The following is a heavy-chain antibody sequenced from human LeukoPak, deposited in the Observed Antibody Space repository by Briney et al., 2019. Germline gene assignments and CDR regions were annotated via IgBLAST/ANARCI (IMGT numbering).Heavy chain of an antibody. J-gene: IGHJ4*02. D-gene: IGHD2-2*01. CDR2: ISSRSNYI. CDR3: ARGSCSSTNCDFDY. CDR1: GFTFSSYS. Sequence: PGGSLRLSCAASGFTFSSYSMHWVRQAPGKGLEWVSSISSRSNYIYYAVSVKGRFTISRDSAKNSLYLQMNSLRAEDTAVYYCARGSCSSTNCDFDYWGQGTLVTVSS. V-gene: IGHV3-21*01.